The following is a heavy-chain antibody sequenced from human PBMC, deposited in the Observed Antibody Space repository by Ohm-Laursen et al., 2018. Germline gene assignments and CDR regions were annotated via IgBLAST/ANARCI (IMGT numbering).Heavy chain of an antibody. D-gene: IGHD3-10*01. Sequence: SLRLSCAASGFTFSNYWIHWVRQAPGKGLVWVSRINSDGRITSYADSVKGRFTISRDNAKNALYLQMNSLRAEDTAVYYCAREYSGRDYFDYWGQGTLVTVSS. CDR1: GFTFSNYW. J-gene: IGHJ4*02. CDR2: INSDGRIT. CDR3: AREYSGRDYFDY. V-gene: IGHV3-74*01.